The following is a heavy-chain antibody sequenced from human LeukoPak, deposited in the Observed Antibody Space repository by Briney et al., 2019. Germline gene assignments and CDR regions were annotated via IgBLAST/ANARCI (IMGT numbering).Heavy chain of an antibody. CDR1: GFTFSDYY. D-gene: IGHD6-13*01. J-gene: IGHJ6*03. V-gene: IGHV3-11*04. Sequence: GGSLRLSCAASGFTFSDYYMSWIRQAPGKGLEWVSSIGSSGTTIYYADSVKGRFTISRDNSENSLFLQMNSLRAEDTAVYYCARHAAAADYYYYMDVWGKGTTVTVSS. CDR2: IGSSGTTI. CDR3: ARHAAAADYYYYMDV.